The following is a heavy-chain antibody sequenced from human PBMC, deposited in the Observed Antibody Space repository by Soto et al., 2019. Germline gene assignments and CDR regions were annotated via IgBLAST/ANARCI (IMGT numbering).Heavy chain of an antibody. V-gene: IGHV4-30-4*01. CDR3: ARETSSGYDLGL. J-gene: IGHJ4*02. CDR1: GASVAGGSYY. D-gene: IGHD5-12*01. Sequence: SETLSLTCSVSGASVAGGSYYWSWFRQPPGKGLEWIGYIPSRGRPFYNPSLTSRGTISADTSKNQLSLQLTSVTAADTAVYYCARETSSGYDLGLGAQGTRVTVS. CDR2: IPSRGRP.